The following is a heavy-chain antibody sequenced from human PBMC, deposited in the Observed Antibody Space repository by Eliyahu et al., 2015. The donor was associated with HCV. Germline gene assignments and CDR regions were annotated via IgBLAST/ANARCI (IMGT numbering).Heavy chain of an antibody. Sequence: EVQLVESGGGLVQPGGSLXLSCAASGLPSGPYSXHWVRQAPGGGLEWXSRINSXGRXRDYANXLKGRFIISRDNDKSMLYLQMNSLSVEDTAVYYCAMVYSSGWTRHWGQGTLVTVSS. D-gene: IGHD6-19*01. J-gene: IGHJ1*01. V-gene: IGHV3-74*01. CDR1: GLPSGPYS. CDR2: INSXGRXR. CDR3: AMVYSSGWTRH.